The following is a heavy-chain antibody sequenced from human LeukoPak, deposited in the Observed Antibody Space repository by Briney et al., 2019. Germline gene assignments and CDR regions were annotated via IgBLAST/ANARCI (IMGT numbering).Heavy chain of an antibody. D-gene: IGHD6-13*01. CDR1: GYSISSGYY. Sequence: SETLSLTCAVSGYSISSGYYWGWIRQPPGKGLEWIGSIYHSGSTYYNPSLKSRVTISVDTSKNQFSLKLSSVTAADTAVYYCARAKVSGWYPVDYWGQGTLVTVSS. CDR3: ARAKVSGWYPVDY. CDR2: IYHSGST. J-gene: IGHJ4*02. V-gene: IGHV4-38-2*01.